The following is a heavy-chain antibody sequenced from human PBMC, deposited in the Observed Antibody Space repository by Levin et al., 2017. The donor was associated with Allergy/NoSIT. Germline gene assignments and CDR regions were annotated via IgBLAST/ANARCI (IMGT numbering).Heavy chain of an antibody. CDR1: GGSFSGYY. Sequence: SETLSLTCAVYGGSFSGYYWSWIRQPPGKGLEWIGEINHSGSTNYNLSLKSRVTIPVDTSKNQFSLKLSSVTAADTAVYYCATGGVGPAAIRSAAWFDPWGQGTLVTVSS. CDR2: INHSGST. V-gene: IGHV4-34*01. J-gene: IGHJ5*02. CDR3: ATGGVGPAAIRSAAWFDP. D-gene: IGHD2-2*02.